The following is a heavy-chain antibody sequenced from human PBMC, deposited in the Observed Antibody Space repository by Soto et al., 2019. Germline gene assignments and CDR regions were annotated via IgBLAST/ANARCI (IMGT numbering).Heavy chain of an antibody. CDR2: IIPLFGLP. CDR1: GGTFSTYT. CDR3: AFDVQTGVVYFDN. Sequence: QVQLVQSGAEVKKPGSSVKVSCKASGGTFSTYTISWVRQAPGQGLEWLGRIIPLFGLPNHAQKFQDRVTITADKSTDTAYLEMNSLRPEDTAVYYCAFDVQTGVVYFDNCGQGTLVTVSS. V-gene: IGHV1-69*02. J-gene: IGHJ4*02. D-gene: IGHD1-1*01.